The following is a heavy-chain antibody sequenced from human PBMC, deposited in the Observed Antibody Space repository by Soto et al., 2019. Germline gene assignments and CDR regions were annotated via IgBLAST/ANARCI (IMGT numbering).Heavy chain of an antibody. V-gene: IGHV4-31*03. J-gene: IGHJ3*02. D-gene: IGHD6-19*01. Sequence: QVQLQESGPGLLKPSQTLSLTCTVSGGSIISGGYYWSWLRQHTGTDLEWIGSIYYSGSTYYNPSLNSGVTMPIDTSKNQFSRKLSSVTAADTAVYYCARDGGEQWLGNDAFDIWGQGTMVTVSS. CDR3: ARDGGEQWLGNDAFDI. CDR1: GGSIISGGYY. CDR2: IYYSGST.